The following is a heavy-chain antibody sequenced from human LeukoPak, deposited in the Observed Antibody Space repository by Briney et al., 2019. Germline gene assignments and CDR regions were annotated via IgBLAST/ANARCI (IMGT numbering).Heavy chain of an antibody. CDR2: INHSGST. V-gene: IGHV4-34*01. Sequence: PSETLSLTCAVDGGSFSGYYWSWIRQPPRKVLEWIGEINHSGSTNYNPSLKSQVTISVDKSKNQFSLKLCTVTAADTAVYYCARHGLERRRYNWFDPWGQGTLVTVSS. CDR1: GGSFSGYY. J-gene: IGHJ5*02. D-gene: IGHD1-1*01. CDR3: ARHGLERRRYNWFDP.